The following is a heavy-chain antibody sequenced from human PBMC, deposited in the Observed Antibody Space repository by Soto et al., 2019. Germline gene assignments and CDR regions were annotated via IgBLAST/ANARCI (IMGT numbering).Heavy chain of an antibody. CDR1: GYTFTSYG. CDR3: AREVVPAAMRYYYYYGMDV. Sequence: ASVKVACKASGYTFTSYGISWVRQAPGQGLEWMGWISAYNGNTNYAQKLQGRVTMTTDTSTSTAYMELRSLRSDDTAVYYCAREVVPAAMRYYYYYGMDVWGQGTTVTVSS. J-gene: IGHJ6*02. D-gene: IGHD2-2*01. CDR2: ISAYNGNT. V-gene: IGHV1-18*01.